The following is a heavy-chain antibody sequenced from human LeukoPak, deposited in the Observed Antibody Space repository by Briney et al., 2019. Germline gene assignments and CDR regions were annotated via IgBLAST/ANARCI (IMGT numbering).Heavy chain of an antibody. D-gene: IGHD2-15*01. J-gene: IGHJ4*02. Sequence: SVKVSCKASGGTFSSYAISWVRQAPGQGLEWMGGIIPIFGTVNYAQKFQGRVTITADESTSTAYMELSSLRSEDTAVYYCARGESCSGGGTCNAIIDYWGQGTLVTVSS. V-gene: IGHV1-69*13. CDR3: ARGESCSGGGTCNAIIDY. CDR1: GGTFSSYA. CDR2: IIPIFGTV.